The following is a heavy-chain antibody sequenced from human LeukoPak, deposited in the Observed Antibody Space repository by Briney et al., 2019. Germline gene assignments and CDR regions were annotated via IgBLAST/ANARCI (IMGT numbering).Heavy chain of an antibody. Sequence: GGSLRLSCAASGFTFSSYGMHWVRQAPGTGLEWVAVIWYDGSNKYYADSVKGRFTISRDNSKNTLYLQMNSLRAEDTAVYYCARARGYSSSSGLDWGQGTLVTVSS. V-gene: IGHV3-33*01. CDR3: ARARGYSSSSGLD. D-gene: IGHD6-6*01. CDR2: IWYDGSNK. CDR1: GFTFSSYG. J-gene: IGHJ4*02.